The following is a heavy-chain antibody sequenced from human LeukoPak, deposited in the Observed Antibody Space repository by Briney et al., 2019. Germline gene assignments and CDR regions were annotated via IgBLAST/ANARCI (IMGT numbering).Heavy chain of an antibody. D-gene: IGHD3-3*01. CDR1: GFTFSSYA. CDR3: AKDVLRFLEWLLYAFDY. Sequence: GGSLRLSCAASGFTFSSYAMSWVRQAPGKGLEWVSATSGSGGSTYYADSVKGRYTISRDNSKNTLYLQMNSLRAEDTAVYYCAKDVLRFLEWLLYAFDYWGQGTLVTVSS. CDR2: TSGSGGST. V-gene: IGHV3-23*01. J-gene: IGHJ4*02.